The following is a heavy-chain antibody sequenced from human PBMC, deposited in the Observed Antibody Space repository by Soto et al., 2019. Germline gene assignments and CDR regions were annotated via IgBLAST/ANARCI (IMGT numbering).Heavy chain of an antibody. Sequence: SETLSLTCTVSGGSISSSSYYWGWIRQPPGKGLEWIGSIYYSGSTYYNPSLKSRVTISVDTSKNQFSLKLSSVTAADTAVYYCARVRGVILSYYYYMDVWGKGTTVTVSS. CDR3: ARVRGVILSYYYYMDV. J-gene: IGHJ6*03. CDR2: IYYSGST. V-gene: IGHV4-39*01. CDR1: GGSISSSSYY. D-gene: IGHD3-10*01.